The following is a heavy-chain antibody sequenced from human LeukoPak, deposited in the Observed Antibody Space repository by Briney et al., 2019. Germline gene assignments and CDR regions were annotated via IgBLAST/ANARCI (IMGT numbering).Heavy chain of an antibody. J-gene: IGHJ4*02. Sequence: KAGGSLRLSCAASGFTFSSYSMNWVRQAPGKGLEWVSSISSSSSYIYYADSVKGRFTISRDNAKNSLYLQMNSLRAEDMAVYYCAREPDPTTSIAAAASFDYWGQGTLVTVSS. CDR1: GFTFSSYS. D-gene: IGHD6-13*01. CDR2: ISSSSSYI. CDR3: AREPDPTTSIAAAASFDY. V-gene: IGHV3-21*01.